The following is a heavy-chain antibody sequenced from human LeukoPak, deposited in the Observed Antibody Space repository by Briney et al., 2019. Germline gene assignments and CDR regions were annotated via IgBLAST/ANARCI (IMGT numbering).Heavy chain of an antibody. D-gene: IGHD1-26*01. CDR2: ISSSSSYI. CDR3: ARDQLVEATMDAFDI. V-gene: IGHV3-21*01. Sequence: PGGSLRLSCAASGFTFSSYSMDWVRQAPGKGLEWVSSISSSSSYIYYADSVKGRFTISRDNAKNSLYLQMNSLRAEDTAVYYCARDQLVEATMDAFDIWGQGTMVTVSS. J-gene: IGHJ3*02. CDR1: GFTFSSYS.